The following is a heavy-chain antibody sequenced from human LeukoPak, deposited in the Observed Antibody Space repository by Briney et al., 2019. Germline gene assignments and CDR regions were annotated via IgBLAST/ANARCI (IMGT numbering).Heavy chain of an antibody. Sequence: ASVKVSCKASGYTFTSYAITWVRQAPGQGPEWMGWISVYNGNTNYAQKFQGRVTMTTDTSTSTAYMELRSLRSDDTAVYYCARVGSDIVVVVAATESNWFDPWGQGTLVTVSS. CDR1: GYTFTSYA. V-gene: IGHV1-18*01. CDR2: ISVYNGNT. CDR3: ARVGSDIVVVVAATESNWFDP. J-gene: IGHJ5*02. D-gene: IGHD2-15*01.